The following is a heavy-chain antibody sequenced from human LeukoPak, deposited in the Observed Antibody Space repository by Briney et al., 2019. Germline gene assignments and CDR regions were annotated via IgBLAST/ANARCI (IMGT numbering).Heavy chain of an antibody. D-gene: IGHD6-13*01. CDR2: IYYSGST. V-gene: IGHV4-59*08. CDR3: ARTRRIAAAQLFDY. Sequence: SETLSLTCTVSGGSISSYYWSWIRQPPGKGLEWIGYIYYSGSTNYNPSLKSRVTISVDTSKNQFSLKLSSVTAADTAVYYCARTRRIAAAQLFDYWGQGTLVTVSS. J-gene: IGHJ4*02. CDR1: GGSISSYY.